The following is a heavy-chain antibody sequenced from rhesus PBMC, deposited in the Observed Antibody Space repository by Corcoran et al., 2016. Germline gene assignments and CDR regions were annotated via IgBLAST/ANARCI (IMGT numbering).Heavy chain of an antibody. Sequence: QVQLQESGPGLVKPSETLSLTCAVSGYSISSGYGWGWIRQPPGKGLEWIGQIYCGSGSTYYNPSLKSRVTVSKDTSKNQFSLKLSSVTAADTAVYYCARHPGYFDYWGQGVLVTVSS. CDR2: IYCGSGST. V-gene: IGHV4-127*01. CDR1: GYSISSGYG. CDR3: ARHPGYFDY. D-gene: IGHD3S6*01. J-gene: IGHJ4*01.